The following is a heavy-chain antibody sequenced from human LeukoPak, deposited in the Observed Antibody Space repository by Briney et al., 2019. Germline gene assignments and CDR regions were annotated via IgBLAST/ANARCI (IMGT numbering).Heavy chain of an antibody. J-gene: IGHJ4*02. Sequence: GGSLRLSCAASGFTFDDYGMSLVRQAPGKGLEWVSGINWNGGSTGYADSVKGRFTISRDNAKNSLYLQMNSLKTEDTAMYYCTRDDNWGHENFEFWGQGTLVTVSS. V-gene: IGHV3-20*04. D-gene: IGHD7-27*01. CDR2: INWNGGST. CDR3: TRDDNWGHENFEF. CDR1: GFTFDDYG.